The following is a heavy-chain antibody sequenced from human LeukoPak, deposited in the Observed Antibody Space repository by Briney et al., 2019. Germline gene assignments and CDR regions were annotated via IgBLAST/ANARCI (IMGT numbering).Heavy chain of an antibody. CDR2: INHSGST. CDR1: GGSFSGYY. V-gene: IGHV4-34*01. CDR3: ARGPLVYYFDY. Sequence: SETLSLACAVYGGSFSGYYWSWIRQPPGKGLEWIGEINHSGSTNYNPSLKSRVTISVDTSKNQFSLKLSSVTAADTAVYYCARGPLVYYFDYWGQGTLVTVSS. D-gene: IGHD6-6*01. J-gene: IGHJ4*02.